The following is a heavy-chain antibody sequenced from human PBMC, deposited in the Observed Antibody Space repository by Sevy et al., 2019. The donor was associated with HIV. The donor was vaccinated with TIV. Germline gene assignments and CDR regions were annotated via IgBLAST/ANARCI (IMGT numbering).Heavy chain of an antibody. J-gene: IGHJ6*03. CDR1: GFTFSSYW. Sequence: GGCLRLSCAASGFTFSSYWMSWVRQAPGKGLEWVANIKQDGSEKYYVDSVKGRFTISRDNAKNSLYLQMNSLRAEDTAVYYCARVEVAEVRGVESSDPYYYYMDVWGKGTTVTVSS. CDR2: IKQDGSEK. V-gene: IGHV3-7*01. D-gene: IGHD3-10*01. CDR3: ARVEVAEVRGVESSDPYYYYMDV.